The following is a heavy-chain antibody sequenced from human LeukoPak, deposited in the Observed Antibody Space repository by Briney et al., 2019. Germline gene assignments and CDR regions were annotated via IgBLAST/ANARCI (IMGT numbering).Heavy chain of an antibody. Sequence: SETLSLTCAVYGGSFSGYYWSWIRQPPGKGLEWIGYIYHSGSTYYNPSLKSRVTISVDRSKNQFSLKLSSVTAADTAVYYCARVRGYCSSTSCSYLDYWGQGTLVTVSS. CDR2: IYHSGST. V-gene: IGHV4-34*01. CDR3: ARVRGYCSSTSCSYLDY. CDR1: GGSFSGYY. D-gene: IGHD2-2*01. J-gene: IGHJ4*02.